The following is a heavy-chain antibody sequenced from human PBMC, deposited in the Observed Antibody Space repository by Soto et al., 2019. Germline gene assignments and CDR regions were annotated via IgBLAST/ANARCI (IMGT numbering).Heavy chain of an antibody. CDR1: GFTFSSYA. J-gene: IGHJ6*02. CDR2: ISGSGGST. V-gene: IGHV3-23*01. D-gene: IGHD5-18*01. CDR3: AKARRGYLNYHGMDV. Sequence: PGGSLRLSCASSGFTFSSYAMSWVRQAPGKGLEWVSAISGSGGSTYYADSVKGRFTISRDNSKNTLYLQMNSLRAEDTAVYYCAKARRGYLNYHGMDVWGQGTTVTVSS.